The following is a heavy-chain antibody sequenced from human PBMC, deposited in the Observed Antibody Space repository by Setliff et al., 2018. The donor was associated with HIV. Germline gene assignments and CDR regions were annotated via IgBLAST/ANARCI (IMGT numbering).Heavy chain of an antibody. CDR2: IYYSGST. D-gene: IGHD3-3*01. CDR3: ASDRSDYYNLPVYFDH. V-gene: IGHV4-28*03. J-gene: IGHJ4*02. CDR1: GGSISTSNW. Sequence: PSETLSLTCTASGGSISTSNWRGWVRQTPGKGREWIGYIYYSGSTYYNPSLKSRVTISLDTSRNQFSLKLSSVTAADTAVYYCASDRSDYYNLPVYFDHWGQGTPVTVSS.